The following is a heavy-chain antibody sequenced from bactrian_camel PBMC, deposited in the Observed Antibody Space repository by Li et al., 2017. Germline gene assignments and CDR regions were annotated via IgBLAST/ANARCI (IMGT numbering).Heavy chain of an antibody. CDR2: ITSGGSTT. Sequence: VQLVESGGGSVQPGGSLRLSCAASGFTFNSAAMTWVSQAPGKGLEWVSSITSGGSTTVYADSVKGRFTISRDNAKNTLYLQLNSLNTEDTAMYHCATGFRTTWFTNTKGQGTQVTVS. D-gene: IGHD8*01. V-gene: IGHV3S40*01. J-gene: IGHJ4*01. CDR1: GFTFNSAA.